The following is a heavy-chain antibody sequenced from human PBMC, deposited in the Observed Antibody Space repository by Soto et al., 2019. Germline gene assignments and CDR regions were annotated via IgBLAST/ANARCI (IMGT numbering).Heavy chain of an antibody. D-gene: IGHD6-13*01. CDR1: GYTFTSYD. CDR2: MNPNSGNT. Sequence: ASVKVSCKASGYTFTSYDINWVRQATGQGLEWMGWMNPNSGNTGYAQKFQGRVTMTRNTSISTAYMELSSLRSEDTAVYYCALLSSSWYVDYYYGMDVWGQGTTVTVYS. V-gene: IGHV1-8*01. CDR3: ALLSSSWYVDYYYGMDV. J-gene: IGHJ6*02.